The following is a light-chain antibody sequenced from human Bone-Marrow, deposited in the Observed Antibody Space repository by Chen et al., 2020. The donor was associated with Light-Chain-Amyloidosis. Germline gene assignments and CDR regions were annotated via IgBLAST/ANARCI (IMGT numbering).Light chain of an antibody. J-gene: IGLJ1*01. CDR2: EVT. Sequence: HSARTQPASVSGSPGQSITIPCPGTSSDVGGDNHVSWYQQHPDKAPKLMIYEVTNRPSWVPDRFSGSKSDNTASLTISGLQTEDEADYFCSSYTITNTLVFGSGTRVTVL. CDR1: SSDVGGDNH. V-gene: IGLV2-14*01. CDR3: SSYTITNTLV.